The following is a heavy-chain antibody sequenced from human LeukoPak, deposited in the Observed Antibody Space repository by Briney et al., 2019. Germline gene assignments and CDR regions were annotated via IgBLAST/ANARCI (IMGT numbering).Heavy chain of an antibody. Sequence: SGTLSLTCAVSGGSISSSNWWRWVRQPPGKGLEWIGEIYHSGSTNYNPSLKSRVTISVDKSKNQFSLKLSSVTAADTAVYYCARELLWFGEPSYFDYWGQGTLVTVSS. D-gene: IGHD3-10*01. CDR2: IYHSGST. J-gene: IGHJ4*02. CDR3: ARELLWFGEPSYFDY. CDR1: GGSISSSNW. V-gene: IGHV4-4*02.